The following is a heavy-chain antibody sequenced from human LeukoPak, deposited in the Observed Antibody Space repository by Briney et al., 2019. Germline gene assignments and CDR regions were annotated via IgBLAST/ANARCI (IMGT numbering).Heavy chain of an antibody. Sequence: GGSLRLSCAASGFTFSSYNMNWVRQAPGKGLEWVSSISSSNADSVKGRFTISRDNAKKSLYLQMNSLRAEDTAVYYCARGRSPTLGYFDLWGRGTLVTVSS. J-gene: IGHJ2*01. CDR3: ARGRSPTLGYFDL. CDR2: ISSS. CDR1: GFTFSSYN. D-gene: IGHD1-26*01. V-gene: IGHV3-21*01.